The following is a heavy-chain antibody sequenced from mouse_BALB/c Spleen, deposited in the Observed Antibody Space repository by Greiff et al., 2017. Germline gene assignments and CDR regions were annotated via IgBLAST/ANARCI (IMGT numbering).Heavy chain of an antibody. V-gene: IGHV5-4*02. CDR3: ARDYYGSSP. CDR1: GFTFSDYY. J-gene: IGHJ4*01. Sequence: EVQRVESGGGLVKPGGSLKLSCAASGFTFSDYYMYWVRQTPEKRLEWVATISDGGSYTYYPDSVKGRFTISRDNAKNNLYLQMSSLKSEDTAMYYCARDYYGSSPWGQGTSVTVSS. CDR2: ISDGGSYT. D-gene: IGHD1-1*01.